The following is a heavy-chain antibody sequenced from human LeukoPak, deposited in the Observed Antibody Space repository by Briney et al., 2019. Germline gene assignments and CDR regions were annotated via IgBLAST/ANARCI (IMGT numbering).Heavy chain of an antibody. CDR2: INPNSGGT. Sequence: GASVKVSCKASGYTFTSYDINWVRQAPGQGLEWMGRINPNSGGTNYAQKFQGRVTMTRDTSISTAYMELSRLRSDDTAVYYCARVRKVVAAATPHNWFDPWGQGTLVTVSS. V-gene: IGHV1-2*06. CDR3: ARVRKVVAAATPHNWFDP. D-gene: IGHD2-15*01. J-gene: IGHJ5*02. CDR1: GYTFTSYD.